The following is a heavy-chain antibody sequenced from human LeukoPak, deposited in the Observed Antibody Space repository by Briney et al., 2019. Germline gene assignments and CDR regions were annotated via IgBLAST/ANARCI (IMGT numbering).Heavy chain of an antibody. CDR1: GGSISSGSYY. V-gene: IGHV4-61*02. Sequence: SETLSLTCTVSGGSISSGSYYWSWIRQPAGKGLEWIGRIYTSGSTNYNPSLKSRVTISVDTSKNQFSLKLSSVTAADTAVYYCARETYYYDSSGYVWNVFDYWGQGTLVTVSS. CDR2: IYTSGST. D-gene: IGHD3-22*01. CDR3: ARETYYYDSSGYVWNVFDY. J-gene: IGHJ4*02.